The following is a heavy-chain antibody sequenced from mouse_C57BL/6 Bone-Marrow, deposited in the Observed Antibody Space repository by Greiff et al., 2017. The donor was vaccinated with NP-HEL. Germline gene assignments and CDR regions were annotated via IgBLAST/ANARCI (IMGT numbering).Heavy chain of an antibody. CDR3: ARGGYYGSSCWYFDV. Sequence: VQLQQSGPELVKPGASVKISCKASGYSFTDYNMNWVKQSNGKSLEWIGVINPNYGTTSYNQQFKGKATLTVDQSSSTAYMQLNSLRSEDSAVYYCARGGYYGSSCWYFDVWGTGTTVTVSS. CDR1: GYSFTDYN. D-gene: IGHD1-1*01. J-gene: IGHJ1*03. V-gene: IGHV1-39*01. CDR2: INPNYGTT.